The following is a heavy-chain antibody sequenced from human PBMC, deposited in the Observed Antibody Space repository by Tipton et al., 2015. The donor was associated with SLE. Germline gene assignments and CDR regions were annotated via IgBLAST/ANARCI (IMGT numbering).Heavy chain of an antibody. CDR3: ATLGDAFDI. CDR1: GGSISSYY. V-gene: IGHV4-59*01. J-gene: IGHJ3*02. Sequence: LRLSCTVSGGSISSYYWSWIRQPPGKGLEWIGYIYYSGSTNYNPSLKSRVTISVDTSKNQFSLKLSSVTAADTAVYYCATLGDAFDIWGQGTMVTVSS. CDR2: IYYSGST.